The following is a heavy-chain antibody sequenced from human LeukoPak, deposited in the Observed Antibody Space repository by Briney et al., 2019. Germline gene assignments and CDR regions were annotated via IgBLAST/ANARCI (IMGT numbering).Heavy chain of an antibody. CDR2: INLDGSVQ. Sequence: GGSLRLSCATSGFILSSYWMTWVRQAPGQGLEWVANINLDGSVQWYADSVKGRFTISRDNAKNSVYLQMNSLRAEDTAVYYCAREGGVADYSGQGTLVTVSS. CDR3: AREGGVADY. J-gene: IGHJ4*02. V-gene: IGHV3-7*01. CDR1: GFILSSYW. D-gene: IGHD3-16*01.